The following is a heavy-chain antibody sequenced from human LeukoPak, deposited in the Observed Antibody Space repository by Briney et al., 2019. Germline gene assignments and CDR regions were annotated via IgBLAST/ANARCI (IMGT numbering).Heavy chain of an antibody. CDR2: IYSDGGT. Sequence: GGSLRLSCAASGFIFNKHGMTWVRQAPGKGLEWVSVIYSDGGTHYADSVKGRFTISRDNSKNTVFLQMNSLRAEDTAMYYCARDDCRGGSCYARWFDPWGQGTLVTVSS. D-gene: IGHD2-15*01. J-gene: IGHJ5*02. CDR3: ARDDCRGGSCYARWFDP. CDR1: GFIFNKHG. V-gene: IGHV3-66*01.